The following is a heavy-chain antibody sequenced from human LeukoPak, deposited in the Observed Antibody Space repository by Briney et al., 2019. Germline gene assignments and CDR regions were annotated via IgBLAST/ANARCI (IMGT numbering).Heavy chain of an antibody. CDR2: IYYSGST. Sequence: PSETLSLTCTVSGGSISSYYWSWIRQPPGKELEWIGYIYYSGSTNYNPSLKSRVTISVDTSKNQFSLKLSSVTAADTAVYYCARSDTAMVPFDYWGQGTLVTVSS. V-gene: IGHV4-59*01. J-gene: IGHJ4*02. D-gene: IGHD5-18*01. CDR1: GGSISSYY. CDR3: ARSDTAMVPFDY.